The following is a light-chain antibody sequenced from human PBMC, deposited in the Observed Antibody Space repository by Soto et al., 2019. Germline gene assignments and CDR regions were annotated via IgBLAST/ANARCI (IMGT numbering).Light chain of an antibody. CDR1: QAIRND. CDR3: QQSDSTPYT. V-gene: IGKV1-39*01. J-gene: IGKJ2*01. Sequence: SSLSASVGDRVTITCRASQAIRNDLAWYQQKPGRAPKRLIYDASSLLSGVPSRFSGSGSGTDFTLTIASLQPEDFSTYYCQQSDSTPYTFGQGTKVDIK. CDR2: DAS.